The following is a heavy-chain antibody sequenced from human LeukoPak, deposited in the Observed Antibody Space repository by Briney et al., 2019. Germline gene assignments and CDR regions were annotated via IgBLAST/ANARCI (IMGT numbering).Heavy chain of an antibody. J-gene: IGHJ4*02. CDR2: IKQDGSEK. V-gene: IGHV3-7*01. Sequence: PGGSLRLSCAASGFTFSNAWMSWVRQAPGKGLEWVGNIKQDGSEKYFVDSVKGRFTISRDNAKNSLYLQMNSLRAEDTAVYYCARVVRGNFDYWGQGTLVTVSS. CDR1: GFTFSNAW. CDR3: ARVVRGNFDY.